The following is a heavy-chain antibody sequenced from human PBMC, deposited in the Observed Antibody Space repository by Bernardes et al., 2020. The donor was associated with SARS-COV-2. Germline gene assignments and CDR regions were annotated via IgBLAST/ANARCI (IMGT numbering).Heavy chain of an antibody. CDR1: DGSIDTPNW. CDR2: IYHSGRT. J-gene: IGHJ5*02. Sequence: SETLSLTCAVSDGSIDTPNWWTWVRQPPGKELEWIGHIYHSGRTMYNPSLKSRVTISVDKSKNQFSLKVTSVTAADTAVYYCAKASLYGDYLDPWGQGSLAIVSS. V-gene: IGHV4-4*02. D-gene: IGHD4-17*01. CDR3: AKASLYGDYLDP.